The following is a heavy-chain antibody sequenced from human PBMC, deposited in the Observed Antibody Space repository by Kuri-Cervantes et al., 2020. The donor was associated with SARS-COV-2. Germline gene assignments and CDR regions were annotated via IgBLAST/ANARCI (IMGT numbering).Heavy chain of an antibody. D-gene: IGHD6-13*01. Sequence: SETLSLTCTVSGGSISSGSYYWSWIRQPAGKGLEWIGRIYTSGSTNYNPSLKSRVTISVDTSKNQFSLKLSSVTAADTAVYYCARGLNSAAAGDLWGQGTLVTVSS. CDR2: IYTSGST. V-gene: IGHV4-61*02. J-gene: IGHJ5*02. CDR1: GGSISSGSYY. CDR3: ARGLNSAAAGDL.